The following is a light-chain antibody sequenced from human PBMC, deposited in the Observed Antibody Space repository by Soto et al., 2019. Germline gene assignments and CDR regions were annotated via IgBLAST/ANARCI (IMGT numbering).Light chain of an antibody. V-gene: IGKV3-20*01. CDR1: QSLTSN. J-gene: IGKJ1*01. Sequence: EIVMTQSPATLSVSPGERVTLSCRASQSLTSNLAWYQHKPGQSPRLLIYGASARATGIPARFSGSGSGTDFTLTISRLEPEDFAVYYCQQYGGSPRTFGQGTKVDTK. CDR3: QQYGGSPRT. CDR2: GAS.